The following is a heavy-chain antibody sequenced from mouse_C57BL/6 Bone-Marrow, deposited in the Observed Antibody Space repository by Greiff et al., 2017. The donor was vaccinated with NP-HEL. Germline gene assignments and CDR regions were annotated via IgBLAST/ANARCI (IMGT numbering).Heavy chain of an antibody. Sequence: VKLQESGPGLVQPSQSLSITCTVSGFSLTSYGVHWVRQSPGKGLAWLGVIWSGGSTDYNAAFISRLSISKDNSKSQVFFKMNSLQADDTAIYYCASPNYGSSPSWFAYWGQGTLVTVSA. V-gene: IGHV2-2*01. CDR3: ASPNYGSSPSWFAY. D-gene: IGHD1-1*01. CDR1: GFSLTSYG. CDR2: IWSGGST. J-gene: IGHJ3*01.